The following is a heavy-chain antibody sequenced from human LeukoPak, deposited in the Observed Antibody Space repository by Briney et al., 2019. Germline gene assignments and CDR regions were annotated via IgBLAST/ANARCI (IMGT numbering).Heavy chain of an antibody. CDR1: GGSISSYY. J-gene: IGHJ6*02. V-gene: IGHV4-59*01. CDR3: ASLYYYGSGPLMDV. CDR2: IYYSGST. Sequence: SETLSLTCTVSGGSISSYYWSWIRQPPGKGLEWIGYIYYSGSTNYNPSLKSRVTISVDTSKNQFSLKLSSVTAADTAVYYCASLYYYGSGPLMDVWGQGTTVTVSS. D-gene: IGHD3-10*01.